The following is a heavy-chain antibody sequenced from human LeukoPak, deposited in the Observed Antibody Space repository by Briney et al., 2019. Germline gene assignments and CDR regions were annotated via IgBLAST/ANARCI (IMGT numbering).Heavy chain of an antibody. V-gene: IGHV1-2*06. D-gene: IGHD6-19*01. J-gene: IGHJ4*02. CDR3: ARDRDSSGWYPLDY. CDR2: INPNSGGT. Sequence: ASVKVSCKASGYTFTGYYMHWVRQAPGQGLEWMGRINPNSGGTNYAQKFQGRVTMTRDTSISTAYMELSRLRSDDTAVYYCARDRDSSGWYPLDYWGQGTLVTVSS. CDR1: GYTFTGYY.